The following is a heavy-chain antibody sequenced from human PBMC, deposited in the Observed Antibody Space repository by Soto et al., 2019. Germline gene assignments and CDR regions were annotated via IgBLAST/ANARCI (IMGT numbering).Heavy chain of an antibody. Sequence: QVQLVQSGAEVKKPGASVKVSCKASGYTFTSYFSSWVRQAPGQGLVWVGWISAYHGNTNYVQKLQGSLTMTPDTSTRTAYMALRSLPSDATPVYYCASDLAPSDYWGQGTLVTVSS. CDR3: ASDLAPSDY. CDR2: ISAYHGNT. V-gene: IGHV1-18*01. J-gene: IGHJ4*02. CDR1: GYTFTSYF.